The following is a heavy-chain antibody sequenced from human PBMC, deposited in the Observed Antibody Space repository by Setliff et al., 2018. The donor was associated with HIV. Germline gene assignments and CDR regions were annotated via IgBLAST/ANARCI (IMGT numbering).Heavy chain of an antibody. Sequence: LSLTCTVSGGSVSTYYWSWIRQPPGNGLEWIGYIYYTGSTNYNPSLKSRVTISVDTSKNQFSLNLSSVTAADTAVYYCARVACSSTSCPRRYAFDMWGQGTMVTVSS. J-gene: IGHJ3*02. D-gene: IGHD2-2*01. V-gene: IGHV4-59*02. CDR2: IYYTGST. CDR1: GGSVSTYY. CDR3: ARVACSSTSCPRRYAFDM.